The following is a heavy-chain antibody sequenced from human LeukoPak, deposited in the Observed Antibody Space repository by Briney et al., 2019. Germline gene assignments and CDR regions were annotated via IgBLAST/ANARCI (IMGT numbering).Heavy chain of an antibody. CDR3: ARRYYYDSSGYYWFDP. V-gene: IGHV4-39*01. Sequence: SETLSLTCTVSGGSISGSSYYWGWIRQPPGKGLEWIGSIYYSGSTYYNPSLKSRVTISVDTSKNQFSLKLSSVTAADTAVYYCARRYYYDSSGYYWFDPWGQGTLVTVSS. CDR1: GGSISGSSYY. CDR2: IYYSGST. D-gene: IGHD3-22*01. J-gene: IGHJ5*02.